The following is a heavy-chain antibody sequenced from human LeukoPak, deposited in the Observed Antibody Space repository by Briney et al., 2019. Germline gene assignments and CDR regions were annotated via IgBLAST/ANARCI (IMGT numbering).Heavy chain of an antibody. V-gene: IGHV1-2*02. D-gene: IGHD5-18*01. J-gene: IGHJ3*02. Sequence: ASVKVSCKASGYTFTSYYMHWVRQAPGQGLEWMGWINPNSGGTNYAQKFQGRVTMTRDTSISTAYMELSRLRSDDTAVYYCARYPLLSSWIQLGDALDIWGQGTMVTVSS. CDR2: INPNSGGT. CDR1: GYTFTSYY. CDR3: ARYPLLSSWIQLGDALDI.